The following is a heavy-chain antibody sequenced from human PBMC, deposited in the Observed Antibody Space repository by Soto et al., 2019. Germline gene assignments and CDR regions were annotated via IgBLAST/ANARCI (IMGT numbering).Heavy chain of an antibody. CDR2: IYYSGST. D-gene: IGHD2-21*01. CDR1: GGSVSSVSYY. J-gene: IGHJ4*01. Sequence: SLTCTVSGGSVSSVSYYWSWIRQPPGKGLEWIGYIYYSGSTNYNPSLKSRVTMSVDTSKNQFSLKLSSVTAADTAVYYCARTRMIESWIDYWGHGTLVTVSS. V-gene: IGHV4-61*01. CDR3: ARTRMIESWIDY.